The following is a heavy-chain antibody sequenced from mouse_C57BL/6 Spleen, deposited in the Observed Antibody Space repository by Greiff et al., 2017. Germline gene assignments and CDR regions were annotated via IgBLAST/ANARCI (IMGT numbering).Heavy chain of an antibody. D-gene: IGHD2-2*01. Sequence: VQLQQSGAELVKPGASVKLSCTASGFNIKDYYMHWVKQRTEQGLEWIGRIDPEDVETKYAPKFQGKATITADTSSNAAYLHLSSLTSEYTAVDYCSRRGDGYDDAMDYWGQGTSVTVSS. CDR1: GFNIKDYY. CDR2: IDPEDVET. CDR3: SRRGDGYDDAMDY. J-gene: IGHJ4*01. V-gene: IGHV14-2*01.